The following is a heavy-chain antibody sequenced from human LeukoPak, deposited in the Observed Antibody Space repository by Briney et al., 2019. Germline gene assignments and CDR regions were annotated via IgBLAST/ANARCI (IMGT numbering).Heavy chain of an antibody. V-gene: IGHV4-4*08. J-gene: IGHJ4*02. CDR2: VYSSGNT. Sequence: SETLSLTSTVSDVSISIYYWSWIRQPPGKGLEWIGYVYSSGNTNSSPFLKGRAIISADTSKNQCSLKSTSVTAADTAVYYCVRDRELTYWGQGILVTVPS. CDR1: DVSISIYY. D-gene: IGHD3-10*01. CDR3: VRDRELTY.